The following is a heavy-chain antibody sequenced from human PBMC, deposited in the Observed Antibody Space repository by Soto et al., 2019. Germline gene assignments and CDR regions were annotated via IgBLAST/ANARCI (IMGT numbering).Heavy chain of an antibody. CDR3: ATWRAANNGYCFYELDV. Sequence: PGGSLRLSCAASGFTFSSYAMSWVRHAPGKGQECVSGIRGSGGRTYYADSVKGRFTISRDNSENTLYLQMNSLRAEDTAVYYSATWRAANNGYCFYELDVSGQGSTVEVSS. J-gene: IGHJ6*01. V-gene: IGHV3-23*01. CDR1: GFTFSSYA. D-gene: IGHD6-25*01. CDR2: IRGSGGRT.